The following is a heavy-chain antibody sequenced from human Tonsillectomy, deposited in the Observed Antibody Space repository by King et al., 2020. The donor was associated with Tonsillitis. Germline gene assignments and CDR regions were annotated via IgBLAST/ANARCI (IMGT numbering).Heavy chain of an antibody. J-gene: IGHJ3*02. CDR2: IHPRDSET. CDR3: VACFEDVYVSGGDI. Sequence: QLVQSGAEVKQPGESLKISCKVSEYIFTRYWIGWVRQMPGKGLEWLGVIHPRDSETRYSPSFQGQVTFSADNSISTAYLQWSSLKAPDTAMYYCVACFEDVYVSGGDIWGRGTAVTVSS. V-gene: IGHV5-51*01. D-gene: IGHD3-10*01. CDR1: EYIFTRYW.